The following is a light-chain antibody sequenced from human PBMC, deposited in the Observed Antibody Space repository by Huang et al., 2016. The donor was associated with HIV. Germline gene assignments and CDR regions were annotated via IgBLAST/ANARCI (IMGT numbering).Light chain of an antibody. CDR1: QSGSRK. V-gene: IGKV3-15*01. CDR2: GAS. CDR3: QQYNNWPPMYT. J-gene: IGKJ2*01. Sequence: EIVLTQSPATRSMSPGQRATLSCRASQSGSRKLAWFQQKPGQAPRLRIYGASTRATGIPARFSGSGSGTECTLTISSLQSEDFAVYYCQQYNNWPPMYTFGQGTKLEV.